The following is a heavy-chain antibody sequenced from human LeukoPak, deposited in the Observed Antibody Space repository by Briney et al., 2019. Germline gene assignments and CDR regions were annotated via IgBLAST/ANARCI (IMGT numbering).Heavy chain of an antibody. Sequence: GGSLRLSCAASGFTFSSYAMHWVRQAPGKGLEWVAVISYDGSNKYYADSVKGRLTISRDNSKNTLYLQMNSLRAEDTAVYYCARLGRIAAAGTDYYYGMDVWGQGTTVTVSS. V-gene: IGHV3-30-3*01. CDR1: GFTFSSYA. CDR2: ISYDGSNK. D-gene: IGHD6-13*01. CDR3: ARLGRIAAAGTDYYYGMDV. J-gene: IGHJ6*02.